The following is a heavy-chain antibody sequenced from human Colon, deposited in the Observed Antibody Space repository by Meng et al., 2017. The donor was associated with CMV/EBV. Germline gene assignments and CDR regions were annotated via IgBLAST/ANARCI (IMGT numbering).Heavy chain of an antibody. CDR3: ARMPGASVGFDY. J-gene: IGHJ4*02. CDR1: GASTGTNY. Sequence: SETLSLTCTVSGASTGTNYWSWVRQPPGKVLEWIGYIFYRGSIKYNPSLKSRVTISVDTSKNQVSLKLTSVTAADTAVYYCARMPGASVGFDYWGQGALVTVSS. V-gene: IGHV4-59*01. CDR2: IFYRGSI. D-gene: IGHD5/OR15-5a*01.